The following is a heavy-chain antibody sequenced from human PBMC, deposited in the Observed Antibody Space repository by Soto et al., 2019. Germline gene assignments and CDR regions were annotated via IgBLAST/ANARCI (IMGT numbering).Heavy chain of an antibody. CDR3: ATSSIEDSSIEISAFDI. Sequence: SVKVSCKASGSGFISSGIQWVRQAHGQRLEWIGWIVVASGQTIYAQKFQGRVTMTEDTSTDTAYMELSSLRSEDTAVYYCATSSIEDSSIEISAFDIWGQGTMVTVSS. CDR2: IVVASGQT. CDR1: GSGFISSG. V-gene: IGHV1-58*02. D-gene: IGHD6-6*01. J-gene: IGHJ3*02.